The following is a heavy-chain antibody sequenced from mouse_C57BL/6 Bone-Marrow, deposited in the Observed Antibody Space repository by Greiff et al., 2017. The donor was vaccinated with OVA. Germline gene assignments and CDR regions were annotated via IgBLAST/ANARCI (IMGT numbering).Heavy chain of an antibody. J-gene: IGHJ4*01. D-gene: IGHD2-4*01. CDR2: ISDGGSYT. V-gene: IGHV5-4*01. Sequence: EVQLQQSGGGLVKPGGSLKLSCAASGFTFSSYAMSWVHQTPEKRLEWVATISDGGSYTYYPDNVKGRFTISRDNAKNNLYLQMSHLKSEDTAMYYCARYDYDIPYAMDYWGQGTSVTVSS. CDR3: ARYDYDIPYAMDY. CDR1: GFTFSSYA.